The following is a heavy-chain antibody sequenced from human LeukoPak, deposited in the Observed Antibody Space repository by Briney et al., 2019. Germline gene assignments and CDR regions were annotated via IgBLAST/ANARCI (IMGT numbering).Heavy chain of an antibody. CDR3: ARFDVVVAGSDAFDI. V-gene: IGHV3-21*01. Sequence: GGSLRLSCAASGFTFSSYSMNWVRQAPGKGLEWVSSISSSSSYIYYADSVKGRFTISRDNAKNSLYLQMNGLRAEDTAVYYCARFDVVVAGSDAFDIWGQGTMVTVSS. CDR1: GFTFSSYS. CDR2: ISSSSSYI. D-gene: IGHD2-15*01. J-gene: IGHJ3*02.